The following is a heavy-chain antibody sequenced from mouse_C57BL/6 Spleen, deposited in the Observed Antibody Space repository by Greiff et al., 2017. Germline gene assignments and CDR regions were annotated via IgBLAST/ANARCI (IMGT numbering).Heavy chain of an antibody. V-gene: IGHV1-82*01. J-gene: IGHJ3*01. CDR1: GYAFSSSW. Sequence: VQLQQSGPELVKPGASVKISCKASGYAFSSSWMNWVKQRPGKGLEWIGRIYPGDGATNYNGKFKGKATLTADKSSSTAYMQLSSLTSEDSAVYFCASNWDSFAYWGQGTLVTVSA. CDR2: IYPGDGAT. CDR3: ASNWDSFAY. D-gene: IGHD4-1*01.